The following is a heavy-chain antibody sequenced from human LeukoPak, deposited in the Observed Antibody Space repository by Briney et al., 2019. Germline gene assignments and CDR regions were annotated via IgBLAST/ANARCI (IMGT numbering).Heavy chain of an antibody. V-gene: IGHV4-38-2*01. CDR2: IYHSGST. J-gene: IGHJ5*02. D-gene: IGHD2-2*01. CDR3: ARGHEGYCSSTSCPRGVFDP. CDR1: GYSISSGYY. Sequence: SETLSLTCAVSGYSISSGYYWGWIRQPPGKGLEWIGSIYHSGSTYYNPSLKSRVTISVDTSKNQFSLKLSSVTVADTAVYYCARGHEGYCSSTSCPRGVFDPWGQGTLVTVSS.